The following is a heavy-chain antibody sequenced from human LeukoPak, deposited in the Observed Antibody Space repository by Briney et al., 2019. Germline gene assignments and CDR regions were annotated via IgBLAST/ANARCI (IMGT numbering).Heavy chain of an antibody. CDR2: ISWNSGSI. Sequence: GGSLRLSCAASGFTFDDYAMHWVRQAPGKGLEWVSGISWNSGSIGYADSVKGRFTISRDNAKNSLYLQMNSLRAEDRALYYCTKDRGDDFWSGYYNWGQGTLVTVSS. V-gene: IGHV3-9*01. J-gene: IGHJ4*02. CDR1: GFTFDDYA. D-gene: IGHD3-3*01. CDR3: TKDRGDDFWSGYYN.